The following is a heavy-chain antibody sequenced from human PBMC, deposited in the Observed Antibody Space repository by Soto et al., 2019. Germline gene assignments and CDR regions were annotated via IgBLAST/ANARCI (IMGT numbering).Heavy chain of an antibody. CDR1: GGSISSGGFY. CDR2: IYYSGST. V-gene: IGHV4-31*03. J-gene: IGHJ4*02. CDR3: SRGRFPYSGYYLDY. D-gene: IGHD5-12*01. Sequence: SETLSLTCTVSGGSISSGGFYWSWIRQHPGKGLEWIGYIYYSGSTYYNPSLESRVSISVDTSGNQFSLKLNSVTAADTAVYYCSRGRFPYSGYYLDYWCQGTLVTGFS.